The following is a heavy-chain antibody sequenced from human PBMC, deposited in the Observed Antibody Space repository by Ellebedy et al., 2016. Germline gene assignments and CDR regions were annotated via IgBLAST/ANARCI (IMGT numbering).Heavy chain of an antibody. D-gene: IGHD3-16*01. Sequence: GESLKISCAASGFTFSSYTMNWIRQAPGKGLEWVSSIISSGDYIYYADSVKGRFTISRDNAKNSLYLQMNNLRAADTAVYYCVRGVGGTSLNWFDPWGQGTLVTVSS. CDR2: IISSGDYI. CDR3: VRGVGGTSLNWFDP. J-gene: IGHJ5*02. V-gene: IGHV3-21*01. CDR1: GFTFSSYT.